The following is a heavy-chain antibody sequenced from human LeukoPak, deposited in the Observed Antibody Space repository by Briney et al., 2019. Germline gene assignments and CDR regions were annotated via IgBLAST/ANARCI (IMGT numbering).Heavy chain of an antibody. D-gene: IGHD3-10*01. Sequence: PGGSLRLSCAASGFPFSSYGMSWVRQAPGKGLEWVSAISGSGGSTYYADSVKGRFTISRDNSKNTLYLQMNSLRAEDTAVYYCAKNRHYYGSGSYDHWGQGTLVTVSS. J-gene: IGHJ4*02. CDR2: ISGSGGST. CDR3: AKNRHYYGSGSYDH. V-gene: IGHV3-23*01. CDR1: GFPFSSYG.